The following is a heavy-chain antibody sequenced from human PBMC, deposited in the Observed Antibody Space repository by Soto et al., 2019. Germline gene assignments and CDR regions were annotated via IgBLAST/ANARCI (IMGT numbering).Heavy chain of an antibody. J-gene: IGHJ4*02. D-gene: IGHD5-18*01. Sequence: HPGGSLRLSCAASGFTFSSYAMSWVRQAPGKGLEWVSAISGSGGSTYYADSVKGRFTISRDNSKNTLYLQMNSLRAEDTAVYYCAKVSLGAYSYGYGDVYYFDYWGQGTLVTVSS. CDR2: ISGSGGST. V-gene: IGHV3-23*01. CDR1: GFTFSSYA. CDR3: AKVSLGAYSYGYGDVYYFDY.